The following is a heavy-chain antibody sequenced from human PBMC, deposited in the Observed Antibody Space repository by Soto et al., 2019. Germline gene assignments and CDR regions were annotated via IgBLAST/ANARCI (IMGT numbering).Heavy chain of an antibody. V-gene: IGHV1-69*06. D-gene: IGHD4-4*01. CDR1: GGTFSSYA. CDR3: ASNLDYRNYAYYYYGMGV. J-gene: IGHJ6*02. Sequence: QVQLVQSAAEVKKPGSSLKVSCKASGGTFSSYAISWLRQAPGQVLECMGVIIPIFGTANYAQKFQGRVTITADKTTSTAYMELSRLGFEDTAVYYCASNLDYRNYAYYYYGMGVLGPGTTVTVSS. CDR2: IIPIFGTA.